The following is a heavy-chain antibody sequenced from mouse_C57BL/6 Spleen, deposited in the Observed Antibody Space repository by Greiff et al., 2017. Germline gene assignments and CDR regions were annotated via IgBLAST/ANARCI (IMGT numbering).Heavy chain of an antibody. CDR3: TRPQTAQATWFAY. Sequence: EVQRVESGGGLVQPGGSMKLSCAASGFTFSDAWMDWVRQSPEKGLEWVAEIRNKANNHATYYAESVKGRFTISRDDSKSSVYLQMNSLRAEDTGIYYCTRPQTAQATWFAYWGQGTLVTVSA. CDR2: IRNKANNHAT. V-gene: IGHV6-6*01. D-gene: IGHD3-2*02. CDR1: GFTFSDAW. J-gene: IGHJ3*01.